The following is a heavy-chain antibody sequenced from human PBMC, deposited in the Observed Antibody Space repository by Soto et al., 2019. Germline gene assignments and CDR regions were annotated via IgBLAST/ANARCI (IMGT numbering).Heavy chain of an antibody. CDR3: AKDLVVPAGLGRYYYGMDV. D-gene: IGHD2-2*01. J-gene: IGHJ6*02. Sequence: GGSLRLSCAASGFTFSSYGMHWVRQAPGKGLEWVAVISYDGSNKYYADSVKGRFTISRDNSKNTLYLQMNSLRAEDTAVYYCAKDLVVPAGLGRYYYGMDVWGQGTTVTVSS. V-gene: IGHV3-30*18. CDR1: GFTFSSYG. CDR2: ISYDGSNK.